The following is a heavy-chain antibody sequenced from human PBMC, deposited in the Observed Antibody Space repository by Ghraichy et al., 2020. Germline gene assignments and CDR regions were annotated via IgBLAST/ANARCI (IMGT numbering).Heavy chain of an antibody. J-gene: IGHJ4*02. CDR3: ARNLYSYESFDY. D-gene: IGHD5-18*01. V-gene: IGHV4-59*08. CDR2: IYYSGSP. Sequence: SETLSLTCTVSGGSIKSYYWGWIRQPPGKGLEWIGYIYYSGSPSYNPSLKSRVTISLDTPKNQFSLDLSSVTAADTAVYYCARNLYSYESFDYWGQGSLVTVSS. CDR1: GGSIKSYY.